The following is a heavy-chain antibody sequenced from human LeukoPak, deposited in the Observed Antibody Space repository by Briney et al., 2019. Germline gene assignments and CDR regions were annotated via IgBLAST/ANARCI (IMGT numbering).Heavy chain of an antibody. CDR3: ARDSDIVGATTGFDY. CDR2: IRYDGSNK. V-gene: IGHV3-30*02. CDR1: GFTFSSYG. D-gene: IGHD1-26*01. J-gene: IGHJ4*02. Sequence: PGGSLRLSCAASGFTFSSYGMHWVRQAPGKGLEWVAFIRYDGSNKYYADSVKGRFTISRDNSKNTLYLQMNSLRAEDTAVYYCARDSDIVGATTGFDYWGQGTLVTVSS.